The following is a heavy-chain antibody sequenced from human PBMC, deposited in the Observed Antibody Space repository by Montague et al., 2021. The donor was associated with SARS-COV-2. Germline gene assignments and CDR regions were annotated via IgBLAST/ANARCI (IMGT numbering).Heavy chain of an antibody. CDR3: ARTHYDILAGYYIAFDY. D-gene: IGHD3-9*01. CDR2: IDWDDDK. CDR1: GFSLSTSGMC. V-gene: IGHV2-70*01. J-gene: IGHJ4*02. Sequence: PELVKPTQTLTLTCTFSGFSLSTSGMCVSWIRQPPGKALEWLAHIDWDDDKYYSTSLKTRLTISKDTSKIQVVLTMTNMDPVDTATYYCARTHYDILAGYYIAFDYWGQGTQVTVSS.